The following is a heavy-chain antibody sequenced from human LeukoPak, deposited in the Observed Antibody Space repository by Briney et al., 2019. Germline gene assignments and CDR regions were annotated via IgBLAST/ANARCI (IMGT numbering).Heavy chain of an antibody. CDR1: GFTFSSYA. V-gene: IGHV3-23*01. CDR3: AKSHYYGSGSYYLGDY. CDR2: ISGSGGST. Sequence: GGSLRLSCAASGFTFSSYAMSWVRQAPGKGLEWVSAISGSGGSTYYADSVKGRFTISRDNSKNTLYLQMNSLRAEDTAVYYCAKSHYYGSGSYYLGDYWGQGTLVTVSS. J-gene: IGHJ4*02. D-gene: IGHD3-10*01.